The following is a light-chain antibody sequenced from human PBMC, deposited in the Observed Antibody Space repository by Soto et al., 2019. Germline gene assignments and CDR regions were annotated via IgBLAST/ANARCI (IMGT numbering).Light chain of an antibody. CDR1: QGIGDT. CDR3: QPYNNWPLT. Sequence: VVMWPSPAAISVSPGKCATLSCRASQGIGDTLAWYQHKPGQTPRLLVYDTSTRATGVPTRFSGSRSGAEFTLTINSLQSEDFAVYYCQPYNNWPLTFGGGTKVDIK. CDR2: DTS. V-gene: IGKV3-15*01. J-gene: IGKJ4*01.